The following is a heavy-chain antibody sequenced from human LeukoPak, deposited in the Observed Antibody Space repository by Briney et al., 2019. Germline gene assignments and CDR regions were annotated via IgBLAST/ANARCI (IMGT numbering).Heavy chain of an antibody. V-gene: IGHV3-7*01. CDR2: IKQDESKR. J-gene: IGHJ5*02. D-gene: IGHD2-2*01. CDR1: GFTFSNYW. Sequence: GGSLRLSCAASGFTFSNYWMSWVRRAPGKGLEWVANIKQDESKRYYVGSVKGRFTISRDNAKNSLYLQMNSLRAEDTAVYYCAREASLYCSGNNCYWAFDLWGQGTLVTVSS. CDR3: AREASLYCSGNNCYWAFDL.